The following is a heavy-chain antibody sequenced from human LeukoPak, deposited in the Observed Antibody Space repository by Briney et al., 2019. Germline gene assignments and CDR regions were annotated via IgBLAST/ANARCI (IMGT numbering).Heavy chain of an antibody. J-gene: IGHJ1*01. CDR1: GFTFSSYW. CDR3: ARPPRRGNVGYFQY. D-gene: IGHD2-15*01. Sequence: GGSLRLSCAAAGFTFSSYWMSWVRQAPGKGLEWVANIKEDGSEKYYVDSVKGQFTISRDNAKNSLYLQMNSLRAEDTAVYYCARPPRRGNVGYFQYWGQGTLVTVSS. CDR2: IKEDGSEK. V-gene: IGHV3-7*01.